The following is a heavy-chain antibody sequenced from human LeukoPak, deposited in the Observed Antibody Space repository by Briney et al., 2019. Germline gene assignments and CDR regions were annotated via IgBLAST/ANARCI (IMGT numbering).Heavy chain of an antibody. CDR3: ARRYSNSYFDY. CDR1: GYSISSGYY. D-gene: IGHD4-11*01. V-gene: IGHV4-38-2*01. Sequence: SETLSLTCAVSGYSISSGYYWGWIRQPPGKGLEWIGNVYQSGITYYNASLKSRVTISVDTSKYQFSLKLNSVTAADTAVYYCARRYSNSYFDYWGQGTLVTVSS. CDR2: VYQSGIT. J-gene: IGHJ4*02.